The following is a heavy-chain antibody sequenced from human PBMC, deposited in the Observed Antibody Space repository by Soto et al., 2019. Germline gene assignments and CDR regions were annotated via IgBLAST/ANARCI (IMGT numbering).Heavy chain of an antibody. CDR3: AHSSKAAMVIGPPPLGFDY. J-gene: IGHJ4*02. D-gene: IGHD5-18*01. CDR1: GFALSTSGVG. V-gene: IGHV2-5*02. Sequence: QITLKESGPTLVKPTQTLTLTCTFSGFALSTSGVGVGWIRQPPGKALEWLALIYWDDDKRYSPALKSRLTITTDTSKNQVVLTMTNMDPVDTAAYYCAHSSKAAMVIGPPPLGFDYWGQGTLVTVSS. CDR2: IYWDDDK.